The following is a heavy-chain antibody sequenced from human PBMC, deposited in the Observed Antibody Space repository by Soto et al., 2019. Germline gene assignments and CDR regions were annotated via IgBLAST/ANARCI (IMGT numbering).Heavy chain of an antibody. CDR1: GDTFSSYA. J-gene: IGHJ4*02. Sequence: QVQLVQSGAEVKKPGSSVKVSCKASGDTFSSYAITWVRQAPGQGLEWMGGVIPMFGTPNYAQKFQDRVTIXAXDPXNTAYMDLSSLRSDDTAVYYCAIMYRSGWGGDLGYWGQGTLVTVSS. CDR2: VIPMFGTP. V-gene: IGHV1-69*12. D-gene: IGHD6-19*01. CDR3: AIMYRSGWGGDLGY.